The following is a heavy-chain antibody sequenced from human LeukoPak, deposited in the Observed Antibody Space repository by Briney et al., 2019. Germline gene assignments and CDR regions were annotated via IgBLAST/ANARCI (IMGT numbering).Heavy chain of an antibody. V-gene: IGHV3-23*01. D-gene: IGHD3-9*01. J-gene: IGHJ4*02. CDR3: AKRGRGGVDWLIDY. Sequence: PGGSLRLSCAASGFTFSNYAMTWVRQAPGKGLEWVSAISGSGGSTYYADSVKGRFTISRDNSKNTLYLQMNSLRAEDTAVYYCAKRGRGGVDWLIDYWGQGTLVTVSS. CDR1: GFTFSNYA. CDR2: ISGSGGST.